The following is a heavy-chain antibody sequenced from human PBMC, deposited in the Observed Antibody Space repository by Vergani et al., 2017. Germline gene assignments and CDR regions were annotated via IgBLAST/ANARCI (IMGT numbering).Heavy chain of an antibody. CDR3: ARDQNIVVVSAAIGY. J-gene: IGHJ4*02. V-gene: IGHV3-23*01. CDR2: ISGSGGST. D-gene: IGHD2-2*01. Sequence: EVQLLESGGGLVQPGGSLRLSCAASGFTFSSYAMSWVRQAPGKGLEWVSAISGSGGSTYYADSVKGRFTISRDNSKNTLYLQMNSLRAEDTAVYYCARDQNIVVVSAAIGYWGQGILVTVSS. CDR1: GFTFSSYA.